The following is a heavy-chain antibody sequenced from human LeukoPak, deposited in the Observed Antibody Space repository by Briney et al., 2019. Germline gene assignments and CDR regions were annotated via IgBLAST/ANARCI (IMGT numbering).Heavy chain of an antibody. V-gene: IGHV5-51*01. CDR3: ARPNITSYYDSRGYDAFDV. Sequence: GESLKISCKGFGYKFSAYWIAWVRQMPGQGLEWMVIIFPDDSDTRYNLAFQGQVIISADKSVTTAYLQWSSLKASDTAMYSCARPNITSYYDSRGYDAFDVWGQGTMVTVSS. J-gene: IGHJ3*01. CDR1: GYKFSAYW. CDR2: IFPDDSDT. D-gene: IGHD3-22*01.